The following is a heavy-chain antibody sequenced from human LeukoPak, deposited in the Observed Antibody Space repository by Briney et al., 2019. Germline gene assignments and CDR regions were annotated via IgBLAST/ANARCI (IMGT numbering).Heavy chain of an antibody. CDR3: ARDLWGPYYDSSGPGY. D-gene: IGHD3-22*01. J-gene: IGHJ4*02. CDR1: GGTFSSYA. V-gene: IGHV1-69*13. Sequence: SVKVSCKASGGTFSSYAISWVRQAPGQGLEWMGGIIPIFGTANYAQKFQGRVTITADESTSTAYMELSSLRSEDTAVYYCARDLWGPYYDSSGPGYWGQGTLVTVSS. CDR2: IIPIFGTA.